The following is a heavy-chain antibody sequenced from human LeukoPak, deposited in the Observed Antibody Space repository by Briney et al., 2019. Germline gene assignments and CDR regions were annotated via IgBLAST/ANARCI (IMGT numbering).Heavy chain of an antibody. J-gene: IGHJ3*02. CDR2: IYGGGGK. Sequence: TGGSLRLSCAASGFTVSSTYMTWVRQAPGKGLEWVSVIYGGGGKYYGDSVKGRFTISRGNSKNTLDLQMNSLRAEDTAVYYCAREHSSGHDAFDIWGQGTMVTVSS. D-gene: IGHD6-19*01. V-gene: IGHV3-53*01. CDR1: GFTVSSTY. CDR3: AREHSSGHDAFDI.